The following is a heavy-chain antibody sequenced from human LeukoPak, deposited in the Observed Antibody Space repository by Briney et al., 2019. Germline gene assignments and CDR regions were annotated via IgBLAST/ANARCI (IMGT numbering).Heavy chain of an antibody. V-gene: IGHV1-2*02. CDR3: ATSGMVRGMDV. J-gene: IGHJ6*02. D-gene: IGHD3-10*01. Sequence: ASVKVSCKASGSTFIGYYMHWVRQAPGQGLEWMGWINPNSGGTSYAQKFQGRVTMTRDTSISTAYMELSRLRSDDSAVYYCATSGMVRGMDVWGQGTTVTVSS. CDR2: INPNSGGT. CDR1: GSTFIGYY.